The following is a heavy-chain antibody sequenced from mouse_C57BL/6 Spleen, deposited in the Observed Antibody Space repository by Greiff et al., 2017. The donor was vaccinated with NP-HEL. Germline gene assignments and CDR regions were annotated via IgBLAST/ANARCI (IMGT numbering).Heavy chain of an antibody. CDR3: ARDERTAQATGAMDY. CDR1: GFTFSSYA. D-gene: IGHD3-2*02. Sequence: EVQLVESGGGLVKPGGSLKLSCAASGFTFSSYAMSWVRQTPEKRLEWVATISDGGSYTYYPDNVKGRFTISRDNAKNNLYLQMSHLKSEDTAMYYCARDERTAQATGAMDYWGQGTSVTVSS. V-gene: IGHV5-4*01. J-gene: IGHJ4*01. CDR2: ISDGGSYT.